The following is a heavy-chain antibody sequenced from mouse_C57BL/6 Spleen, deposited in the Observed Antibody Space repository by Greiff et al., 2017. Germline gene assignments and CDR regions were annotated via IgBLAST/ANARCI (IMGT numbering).Heavy chain of an antibody. V-gene: IGHV2-6-1*01. J-gene: IGHJ2*01. CDR3: ARQDSNYDYFDY. CDR2: IWSDGST. Sequence: VQLQQSGPGLVAPSQSLSITCTVSGFSLTSYGVRWVRQPPGKGLEWLVVIWSDGSTTYNSALKSRLSISKDNSKSQVFLKMNSLQTDDTAMYYCARQDSNYDYFDYWGQGTTLTVSS. CDR1: GFSLTSYG. D-gene: IGHD2-5*01.